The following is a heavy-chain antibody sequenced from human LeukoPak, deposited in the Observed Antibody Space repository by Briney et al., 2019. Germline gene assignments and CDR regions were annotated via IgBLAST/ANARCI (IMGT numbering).Heavy chain of an antibody. V-gene: IGHV3-74*01. J-gene: IGHJ4*02. CDR1: GFTFSSYW. CDR3: VRDNAYKFDY. CDR2: INTFGTTA. D-gene: IGHD5-24*01. Sequence: GGSLRLSFAVSGFTFSSYWTNWVRQVPGKGLVWVSHINTFGTTATYADSVKGRFTISRDNANNTLYLQMSSLRVEDTAVYYCVRDNAYKFDYWGQGTLVTVSS.